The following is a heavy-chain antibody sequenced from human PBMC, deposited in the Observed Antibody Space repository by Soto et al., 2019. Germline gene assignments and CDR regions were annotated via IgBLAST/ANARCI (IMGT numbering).Heavy chain of an antibody. CDR1: GGTFSSYA. D-gene: IGHD5-12*01. CDR3: ASSVAKYYYYGMDV. CDR2: IIPIFGTA. V-gene: IGHV1-69*13. J-gene: IGHJ6*02. Sequence: ASVKVSWKTSGGTFSSYAISWVRQALGQGLEWMGGIIPIFGTANYAQKFQGRVTITADESTSTAYMELSSLRSEDTAVYYCASSVAKYYYYGMDVWGQGTTVTVSS.